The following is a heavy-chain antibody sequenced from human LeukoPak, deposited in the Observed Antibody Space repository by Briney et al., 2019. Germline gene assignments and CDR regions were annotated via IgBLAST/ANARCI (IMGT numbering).Heavy chain of an antibody. CDR2: ISSSGSTI. CDR3: ARGDYGSSYYYYMDV. CDR1: GFTFSSYS. V-gene: IGHV3-48*04. Sequence: GGSLRLSCAASGFTFSSYSMMWVRQAPGKGLEWVSYISSSGSTIYYADSVKGRFTISRDNAKNSLYLQMNSLRAEDTAVYYCARGDYGSSYYYYMDVWGKGTTVTISS. D-gene: IGHD3-10*01. J-gene: IGHJ6*03.